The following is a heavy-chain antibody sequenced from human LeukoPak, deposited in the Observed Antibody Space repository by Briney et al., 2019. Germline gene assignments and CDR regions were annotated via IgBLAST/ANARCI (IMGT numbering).Heavy chain of an antibody. CDR3: AKDSCGGDCYLIAPAFDI. J-gene: IGHJ3*02. CDR1: GFTFSNYG. Sequence: GGSLRLSCAASGFTFSNYGMHWVRQAPGKGLEWVAFIRSDGSNKYYADSVKGRFTISRDNSKNTLYLQMNSLRAEDTAVYYCAKDSCGGDCYLIAPAFDIWGQGTMVTVSS. CDR2: IRSDGSNK. V-gene: IGHV3-30*02. D-gene: IGHD2-21*01.